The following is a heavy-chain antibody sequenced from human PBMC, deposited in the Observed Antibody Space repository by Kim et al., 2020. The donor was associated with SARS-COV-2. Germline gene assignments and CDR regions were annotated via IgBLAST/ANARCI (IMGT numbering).Heavy chain of an antibody. V-gene: IGHV3-11*03. J-gene: IGHJ6*02. D-gene: IGHD5-18*01. CDR3: AIRGYSYGGGMDV. CDR2: ISSSSSYT. CDR1: GFTFSDYY. Sequence: GGSLRLSCAASGFTFSDYYMSWIRQAPGKGLEWVSYISSSSSYTNYADSVKGRFTISRDNAKNSLYLQMNSLRAEDTAVYYCAIRGYSYGGGMDVWGQGTTVTVSS.